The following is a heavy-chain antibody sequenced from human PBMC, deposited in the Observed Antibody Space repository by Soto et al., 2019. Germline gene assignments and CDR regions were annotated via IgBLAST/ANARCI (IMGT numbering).Heavy chain of an antibody. J-gene: IGHJ4*02. CDR1: GFTFSNAW. V-gene: IGHV3-15*07. CDR2: IKSKTDGGTT. Sequence: GGSLRLSCAVSGFTFSNAWMNWVRQAPGKGLEWVGRIKSKTDGGTTDYAAPVKGRFTISRDDSKNTLYLQMNSLKTEDTAVYYCTKDPVTMIVVVPSSGWGQGTLVTVS. D-gene: IGHD3-22*01. CDR3: TKDPVTMIVVVPSSG.